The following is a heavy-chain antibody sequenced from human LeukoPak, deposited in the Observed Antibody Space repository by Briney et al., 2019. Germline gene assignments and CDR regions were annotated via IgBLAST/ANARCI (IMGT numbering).Heavy chain of an antibody. CDR3: ARVRFRGLSFDY. D-gene: IGHD3-3*01. CDR1: GGSFSGYY. J-gene: IGHJ4*02. V-gene: IGHV4-34*01. CDR2: INHSGST. Sequence: SETLSLTCAIYGGSFSGYYWSWIRQPPGKGLEWIGEINHSGSTNYNPSLKSRVTISVDTSKNQFSLKLSSVTAADTAVYYCARVRFRGLSFDYWGQGTLVTVSS.